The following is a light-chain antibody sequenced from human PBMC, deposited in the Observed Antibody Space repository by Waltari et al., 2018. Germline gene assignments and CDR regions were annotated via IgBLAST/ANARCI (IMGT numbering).Light chain of an antibody. CDR1: NIGGKS. CDR2: DES. J-gene: IGLJ7*01. CDR3: QVWDGNSDHAV. V-gene: IGLV3-21*02. Sequence: SYVLTQPPSVSVAPGQTARITCGGKNIGGKSVHWDQQMPGQAPILVVPDESDRPPGIPGRFSGSNSGNTATLTISRVEAGDEADYYCQVWDGNSDHAVFGGGTQLTVL.